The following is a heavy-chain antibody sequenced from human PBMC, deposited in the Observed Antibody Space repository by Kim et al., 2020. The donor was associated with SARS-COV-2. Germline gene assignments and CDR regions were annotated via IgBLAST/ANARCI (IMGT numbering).Heavy chain of an antibody. CDR1: GFTFGVYA. J-gene: IGHJ4*02. V-gene: IGHV3-23*01. CDR2: IRDSGRNT. CDR3: DASDY. Sequence: GGSLRLSCAASGFTFGVYAMSWARQAPGKGLEWVSTIRDSGRNTHYADSVKGRFTISRDNSMNTLYLQMNSLRAEDTAAYYCDASDYWGQGTLVTVSS.